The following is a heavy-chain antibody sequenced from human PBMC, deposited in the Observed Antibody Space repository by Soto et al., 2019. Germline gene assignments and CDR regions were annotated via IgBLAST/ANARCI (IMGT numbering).Heavy chain of an antibody. Sequence: GGSLRLSCAASGFTFSSYEMNWVRQAPGKGLEWVSYISSSGSTIYYADSVKGRFTISIDNAKNSLYLQMNSLRAEDTAADYCASEDELRGSTDAFDSWGQGTMVTVSS. CDR2: ISSSGSTI. J-gene: IGHJ3*02. D-gene: IGHD1-7*01. CDR3: ASEDELRGSTDAFDS. CDR1: GFTFSSYE. V-gene: IGHV3-48*03.